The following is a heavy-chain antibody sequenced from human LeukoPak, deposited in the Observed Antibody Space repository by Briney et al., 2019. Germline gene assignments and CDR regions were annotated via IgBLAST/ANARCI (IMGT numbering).Heavy chain of an antibody. CDR3: ARDGVGSSSWYYFDY. CDR2: IIPIFGTA. D-gene: IGHD6-13*01. Sequence: SVKVSCKASGGTFSSYAISWVRQVPGQGLEWMGRIIPIFGTANYAQKFQGRVTITTDESTSTAYMELSSLRSEDTAVYYCARDGVGSSSWYYFDYWGQGTLVTVSS. J-gene: IGHJ4*02. V-gene: IGHV1-69*05. CDR1: GGTFSSYA.